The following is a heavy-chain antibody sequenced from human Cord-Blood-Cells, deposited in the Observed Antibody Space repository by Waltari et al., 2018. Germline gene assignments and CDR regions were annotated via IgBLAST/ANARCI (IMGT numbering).Heavy chain of an antibody. J-gene: IGHJ4*02. Sequence: QVQLVQSGAEVKKPGASVKVSCKASGHTFNSYGIRWVRQAPGQGLEWMGWISAYNGNTNYAQKLQGRVTMTTDTSTSTAYMELRSLRSDDTAVYYCARDLDCSSTSCYDYWGQGTLVTVSS. D-gene: IGHD2-2*01. CDR2: ISAYNGNT. CDR3: ARDLDCSSTSCYDY. V-gene: IGHV1-18*01. CDR1: GHTFNSYG.